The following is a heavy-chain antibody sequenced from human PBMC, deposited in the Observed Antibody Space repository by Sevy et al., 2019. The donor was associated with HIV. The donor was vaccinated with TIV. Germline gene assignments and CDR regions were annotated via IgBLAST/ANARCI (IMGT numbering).Heavy chain of an antibody. J-gene: IGHJ3*02. CDR2: FSFGCGKI. V-gene: IGHV3-21*01. CDR3: ARDRGNPDAFNI. D-gene: IGHD1-1*01. CDR1: GFTFSSYA. Sequence: GGSLRLSCAASGFTFSSYAMSWVRQPPGKGLEWVATFSFGCGKINYADSVKGRFTISRDIAKNTLYLQMNSLRADDTAVYYCARDRGNPDAFNIWGQGTTVTVSS.